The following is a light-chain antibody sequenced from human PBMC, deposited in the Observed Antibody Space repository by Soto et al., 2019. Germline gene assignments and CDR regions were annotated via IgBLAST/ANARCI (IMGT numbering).Light chain of an antibody. J-gene: IGKJ5*01. CDR1: QSVSSSY. CDR3: QQYGSSPIT. V-gene: IGKV3-20*01. CDR2: GAS. Sequence: ELVLTKFPGTLSLSPGERAPLSCSASQSVSSSYLAWYQQTPGQANRLLIYGASSRATGIPDRCSGSGAGADFTLTISRLEPEVFAVYYCQQYGSSPITVGQGTRLEIK.